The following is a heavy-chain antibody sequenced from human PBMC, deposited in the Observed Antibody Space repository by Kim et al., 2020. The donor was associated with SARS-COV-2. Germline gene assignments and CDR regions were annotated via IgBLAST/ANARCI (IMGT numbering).Heavy chain of an antibody. D-gene: IGHD3-9*01. J-gene: IGHJ6*02. CDR2: ISSSGSTI. V-gene: IGHV3-48*03. Sequence: GGSLRLSCAASGFTFSSYEMNWVRQAPGKGLEWVSYISSSGSTIYYADSVKGRFTISRDNAKNSLYLQMNSLRAEYTAVYYCARFKGPDYDILTGYYMGVHTQNAFPYYYGMDVWGQGTTVTVSS. CDR3: ARFKGPDYDILTGYYMGVHTQNAFPYYYGMDV. CDR1: GFTFSSYE.